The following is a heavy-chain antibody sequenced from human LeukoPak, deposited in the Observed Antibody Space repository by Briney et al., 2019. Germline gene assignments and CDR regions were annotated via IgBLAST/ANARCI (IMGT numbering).Heavy chain of an antibody. J-gene: IGHJ4*02. V-gene: IGHV3-48*03. CDR2: ISSSGSTI. Sequence: PGGSLRLSCAASGFTFSSYEMNWVRQAPGKGLEWVSYISSSGSTIYYADSVKGRFTISRDNAKNSLYLQMNSLRAEDTAVYYCAREGYIADDYWGQGTLVTVSS. D-gene: IGHD6-13*01. CDR1: GFTFSSYE. CDR3: AREGYIADDY.